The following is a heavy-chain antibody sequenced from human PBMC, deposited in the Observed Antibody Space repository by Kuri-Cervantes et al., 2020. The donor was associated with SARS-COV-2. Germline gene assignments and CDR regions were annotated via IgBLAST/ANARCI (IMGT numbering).Heavy chain of an antibody. CDR2: IKQDGSEK. Sequence: GESLKISCAASGFTFSSYGMHWVRQAPGKGLEWVANIKQDGSEKYYVDSVKGRFTISRDNAKNSLYLQMNSLRAEDTAVYYCATPAPEYGGNSGGWVFWGQGTLVTVSS. D-gene: IGHD4-23*01. CDR3: ATPAPEYGGNSGGWVF. CDR1: GFTFSSYG. J-gene: IGHJ4*02. V-gene: IGHV3-7*01.